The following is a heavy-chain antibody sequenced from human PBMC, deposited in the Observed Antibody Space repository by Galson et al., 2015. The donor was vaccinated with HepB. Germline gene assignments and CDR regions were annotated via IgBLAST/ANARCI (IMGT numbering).Heavy chain of an antibody. CDR2: INHSGST. D-gene: IGHD5-12*01. CDR1: GGSFSGYY. V-gene: IGHV4-34*01. Sequence: LSLTCAVYGGSFSGYYWSWIRQPPGRGLEWIGEINHSGSTNYNPSLKSRVTISVDTSKNQFSLKLSSVTAADTAVYYCARGKRIVAHLYWGQGTLVTVSS. CDR3: ARGKRIVAHLY. J-gene: IGHJ4*02.